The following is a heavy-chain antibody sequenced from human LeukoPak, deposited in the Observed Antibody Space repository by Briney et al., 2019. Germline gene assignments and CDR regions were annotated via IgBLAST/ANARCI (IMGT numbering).Heavy chain of an antibody. J-gene: IGHJ4*02. V-gene: IGHV4-59*08. CDR2: IYYSGST. CDR1: GGSISSYY. Sequence: SETLSLTCTVSGGSISSYYWSWIRQPPGKGLEWIGYIYYSGSTYYNPSLKSRVTISVDTSKNQFSLKLSSVTAADTAVYYCARHPPSMVRGVIITGAPIDYWGQGTLVTVSS. CDR3: ARHPPSMVRGVIITGAPIDY. D-gene: IGHD3-10*01.